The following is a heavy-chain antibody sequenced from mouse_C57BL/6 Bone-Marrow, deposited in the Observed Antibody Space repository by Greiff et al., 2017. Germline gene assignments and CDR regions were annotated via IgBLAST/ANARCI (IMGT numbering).Heavy chain of an antibody. CDR3: ARSLTGAWFAY. CDR1: GYTFTSYW. CDR2: IHPNSGST. V-gene: IGHV1-64*01. D-gene: IGHD4-1*01. Sequence: QVQLQQPGAELVKPGASVKLSCKASGYTFTSYWMHWVKQRPGQGLKWIGMIHPNSGSTNYNEKFKSKATLTVDKSSSTAYMQLSSLTSEDSAVYYCARSLTGAWFAYWGQGTLVTVSA. J-gene: IGHJ3*01.